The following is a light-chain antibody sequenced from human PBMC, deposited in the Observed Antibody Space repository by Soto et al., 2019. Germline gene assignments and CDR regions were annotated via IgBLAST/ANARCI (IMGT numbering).Light chain of an antibody. V-gene: IGLV2-11*01. Sequence: QSALTQPRSVSGSPGQSVTISCTGTSSSVGDYNFVSWYQEAPGKAPKLMIYDVTKRPSGVPDRFSGSKSGNTASLNISGLQAEDEDDYYCCSYAGSDTWMFGGGTKVTVL. CDR3: CSYAGSDTWM. CDR1: SSSVGDYNF. J-gene: IGLJ3*02. CDR2: DVT.